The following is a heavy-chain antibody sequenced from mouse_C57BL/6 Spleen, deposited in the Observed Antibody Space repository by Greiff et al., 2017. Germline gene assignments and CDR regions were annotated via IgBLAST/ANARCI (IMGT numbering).Heavy chain of an antibody. CDR2: IDPSDSYT. D-gene: IGHD1-1*01. CDR3: AGSSSSYAMDY. Sequence: QVQLQQPGAELVMPGASVKLSCKASGYTFTSYWMHWVKQRPGQGLEWIGEIDPSDSYTNYNQKFKGKSTLTVDKSSSTAYMQLSSLTSDDSAVYYCAGSSSSYAMDYWGQGTSVTVSS. V-gene: IGHV1-69*01. J-gene: IGHJ4*01. CDR1: GYTFTSYW.